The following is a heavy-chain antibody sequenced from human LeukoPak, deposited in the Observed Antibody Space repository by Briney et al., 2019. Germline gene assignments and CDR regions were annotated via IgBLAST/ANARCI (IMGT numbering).Heavy chain of an antibody. D-gene: IGHD4-23*01. V-gene: IGHV1-69*13. CDR2: IIPIFGTA. CDR3: ARYDYGGNSGRLDY. CDR1: GYTFTSYG. Sequence: GASVKVSCKASGYTFTSYGISWVRQAPGQGLEWMGGIIPIFGTANYAQKFQGRVTITADESTSTAYMELSSLRSEDTAVYYCARYDYGGNSGRLDYWGQGTLVTVSS. J-gene: IGHJ4*02.